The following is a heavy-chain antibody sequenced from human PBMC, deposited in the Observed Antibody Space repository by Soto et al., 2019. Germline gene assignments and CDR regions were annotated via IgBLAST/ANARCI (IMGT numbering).Heavy chain of an antibody. Sequence: QVQLVQSGAEVRKPGASVKVSCRASGYSFTSYYMHWVRQAPGQGLEWVGIINPSGDGTTYTQKFQGRATVYRDTSTRSVYLELSSLTSEDAAVYYCTRSYSGGAGVDFWGQGTLVTVSS. CDR3: TRSYSGGAGVDF. V-gene: IGHV1-46*01. J-gene: IGHJ4*02. CDR2: INPSGDGT. D-gene: IGHD1-26*01. CDR1: GYSFTSYY.